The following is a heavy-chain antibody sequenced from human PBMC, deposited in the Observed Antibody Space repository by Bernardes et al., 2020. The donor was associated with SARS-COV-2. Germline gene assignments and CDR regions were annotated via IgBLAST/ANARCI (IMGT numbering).Heavy chain of an antibody. J-gene: IGHJ4*02. D-gene: IGHD3-3*01. Sequence: SETLHLTCTVSGGSISSYYWSWIRKPPGKGLEWIGYIYYSGSTNYNPSLKSRGTISLDTSKNQFSLKLRSVTAADTAVYYCARGVELRFLEWFDYWGQGTLVTVSS. CDR2: IYYSGST. CDR1: GGSISSYY. CDR3: ARGVELRFLEWFDY. V-gene: IGHV4-59*01.